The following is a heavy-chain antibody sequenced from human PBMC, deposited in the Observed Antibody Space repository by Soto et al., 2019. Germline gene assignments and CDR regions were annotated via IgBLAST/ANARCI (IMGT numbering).Heavy chain of an antibody. V-gene: IGHV4-4*02. Sequence: ETLSLTCAVSGGSISNNNWWSWVRQPPGKGLEWIGYIYHSGSTYYNPSLKSKVTISVDRSKNQFSLNLSSVTAADTAVYYCARVPDRWGQGTLVTVSS. CDR1: GGSISNNNW. CDR2: IYHSGST. CDR3: ARVPDR. J-gene: IGHJ5*02. D-gene: IGHD2-2*01.